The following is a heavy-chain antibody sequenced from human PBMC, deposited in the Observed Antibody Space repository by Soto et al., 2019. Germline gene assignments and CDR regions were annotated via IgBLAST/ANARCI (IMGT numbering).Heavy chain of an antibody. CDR1: GGSISSGGYY. CDR3: ARLGGYSYGLPSLVDY. J-gene: IGHJ4*02. CDR2: IYYSGST. Sequence: QVQLQESGPGLVKPSQTLSLTCTVSGGSISSGGYYWSWIRQHPGKGLEWIGYIYYSGSTYYNPSLKGRVTISVDTSKNQFSLKLSSVTAADTAVYYCARLGGYSYGLPSLVDYWGQGTLVTVSS. V-gene: IGHV4-31*03. D-gene: IGHD5-18*01.